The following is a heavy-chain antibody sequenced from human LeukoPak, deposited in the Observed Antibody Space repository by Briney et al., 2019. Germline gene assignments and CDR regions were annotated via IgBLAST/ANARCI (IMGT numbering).Heavy chain of an antibody. J-gene: IGHJ4*02. CDR1: GGSISSYY. V-gene: IGHV4-4*07. D-gene: IGHD6-19*01. CDR2: IYTSGST. CDR3: ARYSSGWYPGGYFDY. Sequence: SETLSLTCTVSGGSISSYYWSWIRQPAGKGLEWIGRIYTSGSTNYNPSLKSRVTISVDTSKNQFSLKLSSVAAADTAVYYCARYSSGWYPGGYFDYWGQGTLVTVSS.